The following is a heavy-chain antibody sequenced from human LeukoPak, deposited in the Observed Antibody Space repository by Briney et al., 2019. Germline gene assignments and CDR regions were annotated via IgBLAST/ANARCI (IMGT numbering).Heavy chain of an antibody. J-gene: IGHJ4*02. D-gene: IGHD2-15*01. CDR3: AREGTLGCCSGGSCYGLFDY. CDR2: IYYSGST. V-gene: IGHV4-31*03. CDR1: GGSVSSGGFS. Sequence: SETLSVTCTVSGGSVSSGGFSWSWIPQQPGKCLEWFGSIYYSGSTYYNPSLKSRVTISVDTSKNQFSLMLSSVTAADTAVYYCAREGTLGCCSGGSCYGLFDYWGQGTLVTVSS.